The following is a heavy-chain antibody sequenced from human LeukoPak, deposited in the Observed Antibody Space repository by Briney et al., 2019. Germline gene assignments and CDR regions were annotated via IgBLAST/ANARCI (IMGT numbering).Heavy chain of an antibody. CDR2: IYYSGST. CDR3: ARMGELTTVTTAAFDI. D-gene: IGHD4-17*01. V-gene: IGHV4-59*01. Sequence: SETLSLTCTVSGGSISSYYWSWTRQPPGKGLEWIGYIYYSGSTNYNPSLKSRVTISVDTSKNQFSLKLSSVTAADTAVYYCARMGELTTVTTAAFDIWGQGTMVTVSS. CDR1: GGSISSYY. J-gene: IGHJ3*02.